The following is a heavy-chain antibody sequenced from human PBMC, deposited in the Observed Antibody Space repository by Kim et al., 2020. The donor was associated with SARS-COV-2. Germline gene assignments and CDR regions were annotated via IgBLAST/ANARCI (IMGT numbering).Heavy chain of an antibody. CDR2: ISYDGSNK. CDR1: GFTFSSYG. J-gene: IGHJ4*02. CDR3: ARGSMVRGAADY. V-gene: IGHV3-33*05. D-gene: IGHD3-10*01. Sequence: GGSLRLSCAASGFTFSSYGMHRVRQAPGKGLEWVAVISYDGSNKYYADSVKGRFTISRDNSKNTLYLQMNSLRAEDTAVYYCARGSMVRGAADYWGQGTLVTVSS.